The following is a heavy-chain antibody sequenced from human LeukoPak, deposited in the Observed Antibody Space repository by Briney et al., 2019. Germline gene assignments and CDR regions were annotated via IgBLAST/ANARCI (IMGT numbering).Heavy chain of an antibody. CDR2: IIPIFGTA. D-gene: IGHD6-19*01. CDR3: ASTTTIAVAGNFDY. V-gene: IGHV1-69*13. J-gene: IGHJ4*02. CDR1: GGTFSSYA. Sequence: SVKVSCKASGGTFSSYAISWVRQAPGQGLEWMGGIIPIFGTANYAQKFQGRVTITADESTSTAYMELSSLRSEDTAVYYCASTTTIAVAGNFDYWDQGTLVTVSS.